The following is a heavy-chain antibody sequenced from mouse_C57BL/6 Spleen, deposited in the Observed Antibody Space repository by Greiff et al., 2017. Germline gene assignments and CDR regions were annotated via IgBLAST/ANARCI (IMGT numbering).Heavy chain of an antibody. D-gene: IGHD2-2*01. J-gene: IGHJ4*01. CDR2: IYPGDGDT. Sequence: LVESGAELVKPGASVKISCKASGYAFSSYWMNWVKQRPGKGLEWIGQIYPGDGDTNYNGKFKGKATLTADKSSSTAYMQLSSLTSEDSAVYFCARWGYDADYYAMDYWGQGTSVTVSS. CDR1: GYAFSSYW. CDR3: ARWGYDADYYAMDY. V-gene: IGHV1-80*01.